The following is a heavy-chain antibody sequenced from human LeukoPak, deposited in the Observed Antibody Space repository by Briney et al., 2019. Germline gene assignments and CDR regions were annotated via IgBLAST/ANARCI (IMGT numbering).Heavy chain of an antibody. J-gene: IGHJ4*02. D-gene: IGHD3-10*01. CDR2: IYPGDSDT. Sequence: GESLKISCKGSGYSFTSYWIGWVRQMPGKGLEWIGIIYPGDSDTRYSPSFQGQVTISADESISTAFLQWSSLQASDTAMYYCARSSAMTYNGPRDYWGQGTLVTVSS. V-gene: IGHV5-51*01. CDR3: ARSSAMTYNGPRDY. CDR1: GYSFTSYW.